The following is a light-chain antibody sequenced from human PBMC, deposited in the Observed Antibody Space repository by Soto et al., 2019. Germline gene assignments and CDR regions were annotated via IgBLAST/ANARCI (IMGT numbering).Light chain of an antibody. CDR2: AAS. V-gene: IGKV1-9*01. CDR1: QGISSY. J-gene: IGKJ5*01. Sequence: DIQLTQSPSFLSASVGDRVTITCRASQGISSYLAWYQQKPGKAPKLLIYAASTLQSGVPSRFSGSGSGTEFTLTISSLQPEDFATYYCQQLNSYHRGFGQGTRLEIK. CDR3: QQLNSYHRG.